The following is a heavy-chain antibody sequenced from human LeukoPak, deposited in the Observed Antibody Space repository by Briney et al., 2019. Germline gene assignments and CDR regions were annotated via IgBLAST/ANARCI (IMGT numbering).Heavy chain of an antibody. V-gene: IGHV4-39*02. CDR2: ISYSGST. CDR3: VTPGNTGSFDS. Sequence: SETLSLTCTVPGGSISSTTHSWGWIRQPPGKGLEWLGNISYSGSTDYNPSLKSRVTISVDMSKNHFSLKLTSLTAAVTGLYYCVTPGNTGSFDSWGQGTLVTVSS. CDR1: GGSISSTTHS. J-gene: IGHJ4*02. D-gene: IGHD2/OR15-2a*01.